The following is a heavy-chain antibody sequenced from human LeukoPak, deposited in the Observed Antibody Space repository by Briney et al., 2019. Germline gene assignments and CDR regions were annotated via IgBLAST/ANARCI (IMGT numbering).Heavy chain of an antibody. CDR1: GGTFNNSA. J-gene: IGHJ5*02. V-gene: IGHV1-69*05. CDR2: IIPIFGTA. Sequence: SVKVSCKTSGGTFNNSAISWVRQAPGQGLEWMGGIIPIFGTANYAQKFQGRVTITTDESTSTAYMELSSLRSEDTAVYYCARDNGYWFDPWGQGTLVTVSS. D-gene: IGHD2-8*01. CDR3: ARDNGYWFDP.